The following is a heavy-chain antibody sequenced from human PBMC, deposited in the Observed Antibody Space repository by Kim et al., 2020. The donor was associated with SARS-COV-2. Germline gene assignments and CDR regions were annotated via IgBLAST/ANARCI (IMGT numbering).Heavy chain of an antibody. D-gene: IGHD6-25*01. CDR3: AGRAAASNHFDY. V-gene: IGHV3-23*01. J-gene: IGHJ4*02. CDR2: T. Sequence: TYYAGSGKGRFTISRDNPKNTLYLQMNSLRAEDTAVYYCAGRAAASNHFDYWGQGTLVTVSS.